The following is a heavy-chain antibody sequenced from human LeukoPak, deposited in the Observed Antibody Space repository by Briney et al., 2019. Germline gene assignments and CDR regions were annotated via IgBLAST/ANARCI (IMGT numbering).Heavy chain of an antibody. D-gene: IGHD5-24*01. CDR2: ISGDGGST. CDR3: AKDMRRWLQLGGFDY. V-gene: IGHV3-43*02. J-gene: IGHJ4*02. CDR1: GFTFDDYA. Sequence: GGSLRLSCAASGFTFDDYAMHWVRQAPGKGLEWVSLISGDGGSTYYADSVKGQFTISRDNSKNSLYLQMNSLRTEDTALYYCAKDMRRWLQLGGFDYWGQGTLVTVSS.